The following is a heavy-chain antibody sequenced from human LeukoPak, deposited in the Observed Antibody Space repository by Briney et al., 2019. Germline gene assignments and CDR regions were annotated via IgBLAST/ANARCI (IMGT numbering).Heavy chain of an antibody. V-gene: IGHV4-59*01. CDR2: IYYSGST. CDR3: ARGSYYYDSSGQD. D-gene: IGHD3-22*01. J-gene: IGHJ4*02. CDR1: GGSISSYY. Sequence: PSETLSLTCTVSGGSISSYYWSWIRQPPGKGLEWIGYIYYSGSTNYNPSLKSRVTISVDTSKNQFSLKLSSVTAADTAVYYCARGSYYYDSSGQDWGQGTLVTVSS.